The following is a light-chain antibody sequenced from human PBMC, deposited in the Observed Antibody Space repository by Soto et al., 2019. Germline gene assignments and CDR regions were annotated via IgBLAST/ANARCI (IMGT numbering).Light chain of an antibody. CDR1: QSVRSNF. J-gene: IGKJ1*01. CDR3: QRYDSLRT. V-gene: IGKV3-20*01. CDR2: GAS. Sequence: EIMMTNYTGTLSLSPGERATLSCRASQSVRSNFLAWYQQKPGQAPRLLIYGASNRATGIPDRFSGSGSGTDFTLSITRLEPEEFSMYYCQRYDSLRTFGQGTKVDIK.